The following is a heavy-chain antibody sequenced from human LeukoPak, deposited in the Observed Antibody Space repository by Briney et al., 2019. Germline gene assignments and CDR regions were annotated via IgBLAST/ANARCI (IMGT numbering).Heavy chain of an antibody. V-gene: IGHV3-23*01. CDR2: ISGSGDRT. J-gene: IGHJ4*02. Sequence: GGSLRLSCAASGFTVSSNYMTWVRQAPGKGLEWVSSISGSGDRTSYADSVKGRFTFSRDNTKNTLDLQMNSLRTEDTAMYYCAKTTGGTYKGYFDFWGQGTLVTVSS. CDR1: GFTVSSNY. D-gene: IGHD1-26*01. CDR3: AKTTGGTYKGYFDF.